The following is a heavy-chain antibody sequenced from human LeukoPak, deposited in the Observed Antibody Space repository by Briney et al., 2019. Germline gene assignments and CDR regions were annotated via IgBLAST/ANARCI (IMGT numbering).Heavy chain of an antibody. CDR2: IYYRGST. J-gene: IGHJ4*02. V-gene: IGHV4-59*01. D-gene: IGHD3-22*01. CDR1: GGSISSYF. Sequence: KSSETLSLTCTVSGGSISSYFWSWIRQPPGKGLEWIGYIYYRGSTKYNSSIKSRVTISMDTSKNQFSLRLSSVTASDTAVYYCARYDRSAFTHDFWGQGTLVTVSS. CDR3: ARYDRSAFTHDF.